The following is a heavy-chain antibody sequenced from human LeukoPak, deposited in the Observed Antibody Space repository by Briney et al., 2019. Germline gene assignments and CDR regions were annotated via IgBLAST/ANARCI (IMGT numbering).Heavy chain of an antibody. D-gene: IGHD1-26*01. Sequence: GGSLRLSCAASGFTFSSYWMSWVRQAPGKGLEWVANIKQDGSEKYYVDSVKGRFTISRDNAKNSLYLQMNSLRAEDTAVYYCASGSYYHYYYYMDVWGKGTTVTVSS. CDR2: IKQDGSEK. CDR1: GFTFSSYW. V-gene: IGHV3-7*01. J-gene: IGHJ6*03. CDR3: ASGSYYHYYYYMDV.